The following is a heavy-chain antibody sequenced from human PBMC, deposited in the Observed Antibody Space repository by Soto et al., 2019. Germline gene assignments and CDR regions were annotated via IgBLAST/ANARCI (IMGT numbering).Heavy chain of an antibody. V-gene: IGHV4-59*01. CDR1: GGSISSYY. CDR2: IYYSGST. Sequence: SETLSLTCTVSGGSISSYYWSWIRQPPGKGLEWIGYIYYSGSTNYNPSLKSRVTISVDTSKNQFSLKLSSVTAADTAVYYCARGTTPYYDFWSGYYAPYYYYYMDVWGKGTTVTVSS. J-gene: IGHJ6*03. CDR3: ARGTTPYYDFWSGYYAPYYYYYMDV. D-gene: IGHD3-3*01.